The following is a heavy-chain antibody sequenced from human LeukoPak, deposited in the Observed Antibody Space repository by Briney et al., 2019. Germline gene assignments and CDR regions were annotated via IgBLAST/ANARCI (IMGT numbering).Heavy chain of an antibody. CDR3: AAIVNSGWYRYFDY. CDR1: GYTFTSYG. V-gene: IGHV1-18*01. CDR2: ISAYNGNT. J-gene: IGHJ4*02. D-gene: IGHD6-19*01. Sequence: ASVKVSCKASGYTFTSYGISWVRQAPGQGLEWMGWISAYNGNTNYAQKLQGRVTMTTDTSTSKAYMELRSLRSDDTAVYYCAAIVNSGWYRYFDYWGQGTLVTVSS.